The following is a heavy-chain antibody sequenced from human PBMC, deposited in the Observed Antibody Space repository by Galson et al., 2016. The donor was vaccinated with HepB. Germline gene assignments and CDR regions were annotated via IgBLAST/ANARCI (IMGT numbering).Heavy chain of an antibody. V-gene: IGHV3-7*01. CDR2: IKQDGSEK. CDR1: GFTFSRYW. D-gene: IGHD3-22*01. CDR3: ARLIVTYYYDSSGSPRDYSYYGMDV. J-gene: IGHJ6*02. Sequence: SLRLSCAASGFTFSRYWMSWVRQAPGKGLEWVANIKQDGSEKYYVDSVKGRFTISRDNAKNSLYLQVNSLRAEDTAVYYCARLIVTYYYDSSGSPRDYSYYGMDVWGQGTTVTVSS.